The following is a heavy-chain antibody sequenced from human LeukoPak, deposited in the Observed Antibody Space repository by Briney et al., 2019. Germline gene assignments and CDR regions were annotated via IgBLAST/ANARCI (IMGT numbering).Heavy chain of an antibody. CDR1: GGSFSGYY. CDR3: ASAYYGSYRDAFDI. Sequence: PSETLSLTCAVYGGSFSGYYWSWIRQPPGKGLEWIGEINHSGSTNYNPSLKSRVTISVDTSKNQFSLKLSSVTAADTAVYYCASAYYGSYRDAFDICGQRTIVTVSS. CDR2: INHSGST. V-gene: IGHV4-34*01. J-gene: IGHJ3*02. D-gene: IGHD3-10*01.